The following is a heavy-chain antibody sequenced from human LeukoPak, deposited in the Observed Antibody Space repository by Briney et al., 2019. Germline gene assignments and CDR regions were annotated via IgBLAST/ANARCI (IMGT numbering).Heavy chain of an antibody. D-gene: IGHD6-6*01. J-gene: IGHJ6*03. Sequence: SETLSLTCTVSGGSVRSSLYYWVWLRQPPGKGLEWIGNIYYSGSTYYNPSLKSRVTISVDTSKDQFSLKVTSVTAADTAVYYCATRSALDYYLDVWGKGTTVTVSS. V-gene: IGHV4-39*01. CDR1: GGSVRSSLYY. CDR2: IYYSGST. CDR3: ATRSALDYYLDV.